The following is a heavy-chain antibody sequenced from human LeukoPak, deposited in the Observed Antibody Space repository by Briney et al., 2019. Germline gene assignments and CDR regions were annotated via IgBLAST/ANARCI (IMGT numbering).Heavy chain of an antibody. CDR3: VRLQSYYDSSGFYPYFDS. CDR1: GGSLSGHF. D-gene: IGHD3-22*01. J-gene: IGHJ4*02. CDR2: INHAGST. V-gene: IGHV4-34*01. Sequence: SETLSLTCAVYGGSLSGHFWSWVRQAPGKGLEWLGEINHAGSTNYNPSLKNRLTIPLDASKSQFSLKMTSVAAADTAVYYCVRLQSYYDSSGFYPYFDSWGQGTLVTVSS.